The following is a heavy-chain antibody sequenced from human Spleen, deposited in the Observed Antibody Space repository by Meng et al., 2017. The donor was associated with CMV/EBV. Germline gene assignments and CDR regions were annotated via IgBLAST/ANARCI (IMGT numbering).Heavy chain of an antibody. CDR2: ISSSSSYI. V-gene: IGHV3-21*01. Sequence: GGSLRLSCAASGFTFSSYSMNWVRQAPGKGLEWVSSISSSSSYIYYADSVKGRFTISRDNAKNLVYLQMNSLRAEDTAVYYCARVRYCSGGSCWGRSFDYWGQGTLVTVSS. J-gene: IGHJ4*02. CDR1: GFTFSSYS. CDR3: ARVRYCSGGSCWGRSFDY. D-gene: IGHD2-15*01.